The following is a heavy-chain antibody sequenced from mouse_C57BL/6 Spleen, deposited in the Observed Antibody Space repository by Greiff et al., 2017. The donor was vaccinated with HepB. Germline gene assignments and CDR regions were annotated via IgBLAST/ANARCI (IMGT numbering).Heavy chain of an antibody. J-gene: IGHJ3*01. V-gene: IGHV1-81*01. D-gene: IGHD1-1*01. CDR1: GYTFTSYG. CDR2: IYPRSGNT. Sequence: QVQLQQSGAELARPGASVKLSCKASGYTFTSYGISWVKQRTGQGLEWIGEIYPRSGNTYYNEKFKGKATLTADKSSSTAYMELRSLTSEDSAVYFCATCYGSSSFAYWGQGTLVTVSA. CDR3: ATCYGSSSFAY.